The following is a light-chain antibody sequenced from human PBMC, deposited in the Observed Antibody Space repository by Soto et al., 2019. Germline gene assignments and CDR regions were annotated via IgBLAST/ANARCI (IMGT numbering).Light chain of an antibody. CDR3: QQYNSYST. CDR2: DAS. J-gene: IGKJ1*01. CDR1: QSISSW. Sequence: DIQMTQSPSTLSASVGDRVTITCRASQSISSWLAWCQQKPGKAPKLLIYDASSLESGVPSRLSGSGSGTEFTLTIRSLQPDDFATYYCQQYNSYSTFGQGTKVDIK. V-gene: IGKV1-5*01.